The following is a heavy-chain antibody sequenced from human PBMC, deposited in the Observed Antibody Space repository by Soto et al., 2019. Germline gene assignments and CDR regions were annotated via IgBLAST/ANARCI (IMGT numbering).Heavy chain of an antibody. D-gene: IGHD3-10*01. Sequence: SETLSLTRTVSGGSISSGDYYWSWIRQPPGKGLEWIGYIYYSGSTYYNPSLKSRVTISVDTSKNQFSLKLSSVTAADTAVYYCDRDRIIRGYYYGMDVWGQGTSVTVSS. V-gene: IGHV4-30-4*01. J-gene: IGHJ6*02. CDR1: GGSISSGDYY. CDR3: DRDRIIRGYYYGMDV. CDR2: IYYSGST.